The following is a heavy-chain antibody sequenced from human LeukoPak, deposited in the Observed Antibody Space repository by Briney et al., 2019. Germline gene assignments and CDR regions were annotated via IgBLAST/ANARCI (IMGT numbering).Heavy chain of an antibody. Sequence: SETLSLTCGVSGGSFSGYYWSWIRQPPGKGLEWIGEINHSGSTNYNPSLKSRVTISVDTSKNQFSLKLSSVTAADTAVYYCASSNFWSGYYLNRYFDYWGQGTLVTVSS. D-gene: IGHD3-3*01. V-gene: IGHV4-34*01. CDR1: GGSFSGYY. CDR3: ASSNFWSGYYLNRYFDY. CDR2: INHSGST. J-gene: IGHJ4*02.